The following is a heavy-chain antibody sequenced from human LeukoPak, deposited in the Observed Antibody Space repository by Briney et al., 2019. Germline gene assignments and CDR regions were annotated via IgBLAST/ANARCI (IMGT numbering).Heavy chain of an antibody. J-gene: IGHJ4*02. CDR2: INPSGGST. CDR1: GYTFTSYD. D-gene: IGHD3-22*01. CDR3: ARPAGGYYDSSGYLIY. Sequence: ASVKLSCKASGYTFTSYDMHWLRQAPGQGLEGRGIINPSGGSTSYAQKFQGRVTMNRDKCQRTVYMELSSLRSEDTAVYYCARPAGGYYDSSGYLIYWGQGTLVTVSS. V-gene: IGHV1-46*01.